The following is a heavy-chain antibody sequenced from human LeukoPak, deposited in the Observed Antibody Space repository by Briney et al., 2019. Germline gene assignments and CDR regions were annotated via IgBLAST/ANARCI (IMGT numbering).Heavy chain of an antibody. J-gene: IGHJ3*02. Sequence: SETLSLTCTVSGGSISSYYWSWIRQPPGKGLEWIGYIYYSGSTNYNPSLKSRVTISVDTSKNQFSLKLSSVTAADMAVYYCARQYYYDSSGYSSDAFDIWGQGTMVTVSS. V-gene: IGHV4-59*08. CDR2: IYYSGST. CDR3: ARQYYYDSSGYSSDAFDI. D-gene: IGHD3-22*01. CDR1: GGSISSYY.